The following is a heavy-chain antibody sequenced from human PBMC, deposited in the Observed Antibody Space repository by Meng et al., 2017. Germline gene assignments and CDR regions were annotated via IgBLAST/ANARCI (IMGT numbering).Heavy chain of an antibody. V-gene: IGHV3-23*04. J-gene: IGHJ4*02. D-gene: IGHD1-7*01. Sequence: VQWVGSGGGLVKPGGSLRLSCAASGFTFSSYSMNWVRQAPGKGLEWVSAISGSGGSTYYADSVKGRFTISRDNSKNTLYLQMNSLRAEDTAVYYCAKHITGTSSFDYWGQGTLVTVSS. CDR2: ISGSGGST. CDR3: AKHITGTSSFDY. CDR1: GFTFSSYS.